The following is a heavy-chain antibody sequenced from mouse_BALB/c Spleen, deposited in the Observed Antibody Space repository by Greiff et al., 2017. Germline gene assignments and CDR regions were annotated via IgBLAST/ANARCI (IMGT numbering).Heavy chain of an antibody. V-gene: IGHV3-6*02. Sequence: ESGPGLVKPSQSLSLTCSVTGYSITSGYYWNWIRQFPGNKLEWMGYISYDGSNNYNPSLKNRISITRDTSKNQFFLKLNSVTTEDTATYYCARDEDYWGHGTSVTVSS. CDR2: ISYDGSN. J-gene: IGHJ4*01. CDR3: ARDEDY. CDR1: GYSITSGYY.